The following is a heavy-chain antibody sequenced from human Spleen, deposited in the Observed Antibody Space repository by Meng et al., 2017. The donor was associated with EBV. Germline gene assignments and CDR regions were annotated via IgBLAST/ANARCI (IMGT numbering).Heavy chain of an antibody. CDR3: ARDRGSYHLDL. V-gene: IGHV3-21*06. CDR1: GFTFSSYT. Sequence: EVQLVESGGGLVKPGGSLRLSCAASGFTFSSYTINWVRQAPGKGLEWVSSISSSGSYIYYADSVKGRFTISRDNAKNSLYLQMNSLRAEDTAVYYCARDRGSYHLDLWGQGTMVTVSS. D-gene: IGHD3-16*02. CDR2: ISSSGSYI. J-gene: IGHJ4*02.